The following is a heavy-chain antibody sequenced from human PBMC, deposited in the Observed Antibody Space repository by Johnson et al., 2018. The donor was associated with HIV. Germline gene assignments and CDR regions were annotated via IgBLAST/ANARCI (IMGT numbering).Heavy chain of an antibody. CDR2: ISYDGSNK. D-gene: IGHD3-9*01. CDR3: ARELPSYDILTGPGAFDI. CDR1: GFTFSSYG. Sequence: QVQLVESGGGVVQPGRSLRLSCVGSGFTFSSYGMHWVRQAPGKGLEWVAVISYDGSNKYYADSVKGRFTISRDNSKNTLYLQMNSLRAEDTAVYYCARELPSYDILTGPGAFDIWGQGTMVTVSS. V-gene: IGHV3-30*03. J-gene: IGHJ3*02.